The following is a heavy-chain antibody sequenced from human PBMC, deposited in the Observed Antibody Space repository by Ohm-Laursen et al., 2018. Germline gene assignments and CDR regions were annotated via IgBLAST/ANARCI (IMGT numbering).Heavy chain of an antibody. CDR2: IYYSGST. V-gene: IGHV4-31*03. D-gene: IGHD1-1*01. J-gene: IGHJ1*01. CDR1: GGSISSGGYY. Sequence: TLSLTCTVSGGSISSGGYYWSWIRQHPGKGLEWIGYIYYSGSTYYNPSLKSRVTISVDTSKNQFSPKLSSVTAADTAVYYCAIHVLERKYFQHWGQGTLVTVSS. CDR3: AIHVLERKYFQH.